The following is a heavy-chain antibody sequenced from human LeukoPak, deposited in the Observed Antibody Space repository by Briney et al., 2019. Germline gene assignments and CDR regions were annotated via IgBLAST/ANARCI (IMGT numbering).Heavy chain of an antibody. Sequence: GGSLRLSCTPSGFTSADYAMSWFRHAPEKGLEWVGFIRSKAYGGTTEYAASVKGRFTISRDDSKSIAYLQMNRLKTEDTDVYYCTRVPYSSSWYKYYYYYMDVWGKGTTVTVSS. CDR3: TRVPYSSSWYKYYYYYMDV. J-gene: IGHJ6*03. D-gene: IGHD6-13*01. CDR2: IRSKAYGGTT. CDR1: GFTSADYA. V-gene: IGHV3-49*03.